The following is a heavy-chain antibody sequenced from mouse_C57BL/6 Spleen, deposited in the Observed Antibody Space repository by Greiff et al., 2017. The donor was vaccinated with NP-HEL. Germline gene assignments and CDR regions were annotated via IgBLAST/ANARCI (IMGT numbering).Heavy chain of an antibody. Sequence: EVMLVESGGGLVKPGGSLKLSCAASGFTFSSYAMSWVRQTPEKRLEWVATISDGGSYTYYPDNVKGRFTISRDNAKNNLYLQMSHLKSEDTAMYYCARDPHDYYGSSSYWYFDVWGTGTTVTVSS. CDR1: GFTFSSYA. CDR2: ISDGGSYT. J-gene: IGHJ1*03. D-gene: IGHD1-1*01. CDR3: ARDPHDYYGSSSYWYFDV. V-gene: IGHV5-4*01.